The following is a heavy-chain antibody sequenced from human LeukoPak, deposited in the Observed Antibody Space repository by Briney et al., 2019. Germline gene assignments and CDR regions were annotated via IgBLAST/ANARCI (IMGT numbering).Heavy chain of an antibody. CDR1: GGSIRSYY. J-gene: IGHJ6*03. CDR2: IYTSGST. D-gene: IGHD4-17*01. Sequence: SETLSLTCTVSGGSIRSYYWSWIRQPAGKGLEWIGRIYTSGSTNYNPSLKSRVTMSVDTSKNQFSLKLSSVTAADTAVYYCARDLLPASYGDYYMDVWGKGTTVTVSS. CDR3: ARDLLPASYGDYYMDV. V-gene: IGHV4-4*07.